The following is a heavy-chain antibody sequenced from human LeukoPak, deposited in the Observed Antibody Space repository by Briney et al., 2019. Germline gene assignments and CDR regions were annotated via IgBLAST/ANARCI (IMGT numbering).Heavy chain of an antibody. D-gene: IGHD4-23*01. Sequence: GESPKISCKGSGYSFTSYWIGWVRQMPGKGLEWMGIIYPGDSDTRYSPSFQGQVTISADKSISTAYLQWSSLKASDTAMYYCARQPPTYGGWFDPWGQGTLVTVSS. CDR2: IYPGDSDT. CDR3: ARQPPTYGGWFDP. V-gene: IGHV5-51*01. CDR1: GYSFTSYW. J-gene: IGHJ5*02.